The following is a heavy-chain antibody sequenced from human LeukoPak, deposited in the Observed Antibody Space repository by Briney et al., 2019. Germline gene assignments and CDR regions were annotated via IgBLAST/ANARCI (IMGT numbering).Heavy chain of an antibody. CDR1: GGSISSSSYY. CDR3: ARGFPKALPVL. J-gene: IGHJ4*02. CDR2: IYYSGST. D-gene: IGHD2-21*02. V-gene: IGHV4-39*07. Sequence: PSETLSLICTVSGGSISSSSYYWGWIRQPPGKGLEWIGSIYYSGSTYYNPSLKSRVTISVDTSKNQFSLKLSSVTAADTAVYYCARGFPKALPVLWGQGTLVTVSS.